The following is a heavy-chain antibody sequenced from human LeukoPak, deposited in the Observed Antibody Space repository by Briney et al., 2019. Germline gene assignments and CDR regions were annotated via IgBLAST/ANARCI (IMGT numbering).Heavy chain of an antibody. V-gene: IGHV1-2*02. Sequence: ASVKVSCKASGYTFTGYYMHWVRQAPGQGLEWMGWINPNSGGTSYAQKFQGRVTMTRDTSISTAYMELSRLRSDDTAVYYCARAHIVVVPAASQGFDPWGQGTLVTVSS. D-gene: IGHD2-2*01. J-gene: IGHJ5*02. CDR1: GYTFTGYY. CDR3: ARAHIVVVPAASQGFDP. CDR2: INPNSGGT.